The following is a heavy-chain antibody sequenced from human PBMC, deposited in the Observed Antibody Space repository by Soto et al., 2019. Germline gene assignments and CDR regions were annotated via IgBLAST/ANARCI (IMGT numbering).Heavy chain of an antibody. V-gene: IGHV3-20*04. J-gene: IGHJ4*02. CDR2: INWNGGST. CDR1: GFTFDDYG. CDR3: ARERKGYYDSSGHYFDY. Sequence: EVQLVESGGGVVRPGGSLRLSCAASGFTFDDYGMSWVRQAPGKGLEWVSGINWNGGSTGYADSVKGRFTISRDNAKNSLYLQMNSLRAEDTALYYCARERKGYYDSSGHYFDYWGQGTLVTVSS. D-gene: IGHD3-22*01.